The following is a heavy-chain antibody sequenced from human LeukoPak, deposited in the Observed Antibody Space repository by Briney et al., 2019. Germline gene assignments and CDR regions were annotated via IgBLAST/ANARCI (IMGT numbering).Heavy chain of an antibody. J-gene: IGHJ4*02. V-gene: IGHV4-39*07. Sequence: SETLSLTCTVSGGSISSSSYYWGWIRQPPGKGLEWIGSIYYSGSTYYNPSLKSRVTISVDTSKNQFSLKLSSVTAADTAVYFCARVNKIWEYFDYWGRGTLVTVSS. D-gene: IGHD1-26*01. CDR1: GGSISSSSYY. CDR2: IYYSGST. CDR3: ARVNKIWEYFDY.